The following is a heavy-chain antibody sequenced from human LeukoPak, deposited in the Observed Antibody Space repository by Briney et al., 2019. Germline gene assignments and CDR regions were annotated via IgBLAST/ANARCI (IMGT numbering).Heavy chain of an antibody. V-gene: IGHV3-30*02. CDR2: IRYDGSNK. CDR3: ARQIAVAGTHRFDY. CDR1: GFTFSSYG. J-gene: IGHJ4*02. Sequence: GGSLRLSCAASGFTFSSYGMHWVRQAPGKGLEWVAFIRYDGSNKYYADSVKGRFTISRDNAKNSLYLQMNSLRAEDTAVYYCARQIAVAGTHRFDYWGQGTLVTVSS. D-gene: IGHD6-19*01.